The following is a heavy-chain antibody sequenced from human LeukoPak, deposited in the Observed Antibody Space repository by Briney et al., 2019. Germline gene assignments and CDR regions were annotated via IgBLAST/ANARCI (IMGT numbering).Heavy chain of an antibody. CDR1: GFTFSSYG. CDR2: ISGSGGST. V-gene: IGHV3-23*01. Sequence: GGSLRLSCAASGFTFSSYGMSWVRQAPGKGLEWVSAISGSGGSTYYADSVKGRFTISRDNSKNTLYLQMNSLRAEDTAVYYCAKVRRVVTATYLDYWGQGTLVTVSS. J-gene: IGHJ4*02. CDR3: AKVRRVVTATYLDY. D-gene: IGHD2-21*02.